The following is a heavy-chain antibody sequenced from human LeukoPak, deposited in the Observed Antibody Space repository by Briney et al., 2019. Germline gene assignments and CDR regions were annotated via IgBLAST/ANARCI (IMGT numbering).Heavy chain of an antibody. V-gene: IGHV4-59*01. CDR2: IYYSGST. Sequence: SETLSLTCTVSGDSISRYYWSWIRQPPGKGLEWIGYIYYSGSTNYNPSLKSRVTISVDTSKNQFSLKLSSVTAADTAVYYCARDRGDGYNAIDYWGQGTLVTVGS. CDR1: GDSISRYY. D-gene: IGHD5-24*01. CDR3: ARDRGDGYNAIDY. J-gene: IGHJ4*02.